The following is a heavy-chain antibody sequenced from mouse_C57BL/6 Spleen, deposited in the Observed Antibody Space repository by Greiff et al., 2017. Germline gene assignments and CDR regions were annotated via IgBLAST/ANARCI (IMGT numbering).Heavy chain of an antibody. CDR2: IHPSDSDT. J-gene: IGHJ1*03. V-gene: IGHV1-74*01. D-gene: IGHD1-1*01. Sequence: QVQLQQPGAELVKPGASVKVSCKASGYTFTSYWMHWVKQRPGQGLEWIGRIHPSDSDTNYNQKFKGKATLTVDKSSSTADMQLSSLTSEDSAVYYCAIGVVDWYFDVWGTGTTVTVSS. CDR1: GYTFTSYW. CDR3: AIGVVDWYFDV.